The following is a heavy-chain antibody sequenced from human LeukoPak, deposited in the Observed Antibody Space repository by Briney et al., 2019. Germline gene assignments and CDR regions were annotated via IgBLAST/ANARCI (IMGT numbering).Heavy chain of an antibody. CDR3: ARGVYYDSSGYFNAFDI. J-gene: IGHJ3*02. CDR1: GGSISSGGYY. D-gene: IGHD3-22*01. V-gene: IGHV4-31*03. CDR2: IYYSGST. Sequence: SETLSLTCTVSGGSISSGGYYWSWIHQHPGKGLEWIGYIYYSGSTYYNPSLKSRVTISVDTSKNQFSLKLSSVAAADTAVYYCARGVYYDSSGYFNAFDIWGQGTMVTVSS.